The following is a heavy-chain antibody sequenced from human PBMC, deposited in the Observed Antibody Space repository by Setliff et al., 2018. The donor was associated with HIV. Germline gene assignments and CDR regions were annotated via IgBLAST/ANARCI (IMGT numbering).Heavy chain of an antibody. V-gene: IGHV4-61*02. D-gene: IGHD3-10*01. J-gene: IGHJ3*02. Sequence: NPSETLSLTCTVSGGSISSGSYYWSWIRQPAGKGLEWIGRLYTSGSTNYSPSLKSRVTISVDTSKNQFSLKLSSVTAADTAVYYCARYYYGSGSRRGTFDIWGQGTMVNVSS. CDR3: ARYYYGSGSRRGTFDI. CDR1: GGSISSGSYY. CDR2: LYTSGST.